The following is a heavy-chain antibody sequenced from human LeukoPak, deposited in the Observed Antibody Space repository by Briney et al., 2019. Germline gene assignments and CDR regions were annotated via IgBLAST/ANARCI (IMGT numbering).Heavy chain of an antibody. CDR3: ASLNSELLDY. CDR2: ISGSGGST. CDR1: GFTFSSYA. J-gene: IGHJ4*02. D-gene: IGHD1-26*01. V-gene: IGHV3-23*01. Sequence: GGSLRLSCAASGFTFSSYAMSWVRQAPGKGLEWVSAISGSGGSTYYADSVKGRFTISRDNSKNSLYLQMNSLRAEDTAVYYCASLNSELLDYWGQGTLVTVSS.